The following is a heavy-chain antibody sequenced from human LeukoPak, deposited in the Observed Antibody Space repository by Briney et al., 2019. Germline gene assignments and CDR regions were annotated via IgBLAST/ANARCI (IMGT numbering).Heavy chain of an antibody. D-gene: IGHD1-26*01. CDR1: GDTFSSYT. J-gene: IGHJ4*02. CDR3: ARSSRSGTTADY. CDR2: IIPILGIA. V-gene: IGHV1-69*02. Sequence: SVKVSCKASGDTFSSYTISWVRLAPGQGLEWMGRIIPILGIANYAQKFQGRVTITADKSTSTAYMELSSLRSEDTAVYYCARSSRSGTTADYWGQGTLVTVSS.